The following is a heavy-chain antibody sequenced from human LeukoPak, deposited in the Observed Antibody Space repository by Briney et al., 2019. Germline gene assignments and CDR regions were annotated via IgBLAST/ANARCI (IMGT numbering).Heavy chain of an antibody. Sequence: SETLSLTCTVSGGSVSSYYWSWIRQPPGKGLEWIGYIYYSGSTNYNPSLKSRVTISVDTSKNQFSLKLSSVTAADTAVYYCARHHYYGSGSYPIDYWGQGTLVTVSS. V-gene: IGHV4-59*08. J-gene: IGHJ4*02. CDR2: IYYSGST. CDR1: GGSVSSYY. D-gene: IGHD3-10*01. CDR3: ARHHYYGSGSYPIDY.